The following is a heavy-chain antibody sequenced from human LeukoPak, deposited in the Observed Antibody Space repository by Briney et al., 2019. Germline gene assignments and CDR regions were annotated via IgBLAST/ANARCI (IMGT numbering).Heavy chain of an antibody. CDR1: GYSFNNYW. CDR3: ARRSLNYYDSSGYYFDY. CDR2: IYPGDSDT. D-gene: IGHD3-22*01. Sequence: GESLKISCRGSGYSFNNYWIGWVRQMPGKGLEWMGVIYPGDSDTRYSPSFQGRINISADTSIDTAYLQWSSLKASDTAMYYCARRSLNYYDSSGYYFDYWGRGTLVTVSS. J-gene: IGHJ4*02. V-gene: IGHV5-51*01.